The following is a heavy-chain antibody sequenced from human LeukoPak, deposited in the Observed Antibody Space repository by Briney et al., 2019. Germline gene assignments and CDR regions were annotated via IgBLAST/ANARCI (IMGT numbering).Heavy chain of an antibody. J-gene: IGHJ6*02. Sequence: GGSLRLSCAASGFTFSSYTMNWVRQGPGKGLEWVARIGSDGSGTTYADPVKGRFTISRDNSKNTLYLQMNSLRDEDAAVYHCTRVQAGRSGLMDVWGRGTTVTVSS. CDR3: TRVQAGRSGLMDV. D-gene: IGHD2-8*02. CDR2: IGSDGSGT. V-gene: IGHV3-74*03. CDR1: GFTFSSYT.